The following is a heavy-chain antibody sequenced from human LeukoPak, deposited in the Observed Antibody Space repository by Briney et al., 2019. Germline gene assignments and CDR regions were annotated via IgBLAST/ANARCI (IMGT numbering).Heavy chain of an antibody. CDR1: GFTFSSYA. J-gene: IGHJ6*03. D-gene: IGHD3-3*01. CDR2: ISGSGGST. V-gene: IGHV3-23*01. Sequence: QPGGSLRLSCAASGFTFSSYAMSWVRQAPGKGLEWVSAISGSGGSTYYADSVKGRFTISRDNSKNTLYLQMNSLRAEDTAVYYCATSGPYYDFWSGYQPSLSYMDVWGKGTTVTVSS. CDR3: ATSGPYYDFWSGYQPSLSYMDV.